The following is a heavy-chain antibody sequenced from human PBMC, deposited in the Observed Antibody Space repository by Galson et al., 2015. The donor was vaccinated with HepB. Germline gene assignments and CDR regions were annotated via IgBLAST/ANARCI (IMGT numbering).Heavy chain of an antibody. J-gene: IGHJ4*02. Sequence: LRLSCAASGFTFSSYSMNWVRQAPGKGLEWVSSISSSSSYTNYADSVKGRFTISRDNAKNSLYLQMNSLRAEDTAVYYCARDLEGYCSSTSCYLSSLVDYWGQGTLVTVSS. V-gene: IGHV3-21*01. CDR1: GFTFSSYS. D-gene: IGHD2-2*01. CDR2: ISSSSSYT. CDR3: ARDLEGYCSSTSCYLSSLVDY.